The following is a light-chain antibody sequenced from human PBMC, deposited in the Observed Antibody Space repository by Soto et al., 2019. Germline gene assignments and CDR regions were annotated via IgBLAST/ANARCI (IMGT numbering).Light chain of an antibody. CDR3: QVWDSRSDQWV. CDR1: NIGSKG. V-gene: IGLV3-21*02. J-gene: IGLJ3*02. CDR2: DDS. Sequence: ELTQPPSVSVAPGQTARITCGGNNIGSKGVHWYHQKPGQAPVLVVSDDSDRPSGIPERFSGSNSGNTATLTISRVDAGDEADYYCQVWDSRSDQWVFGGGTKLTVL.